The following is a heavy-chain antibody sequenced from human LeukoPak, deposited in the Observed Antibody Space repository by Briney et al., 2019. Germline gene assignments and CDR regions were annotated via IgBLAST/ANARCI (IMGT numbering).Heavy chain of an antibody. V-gene: IGHV4-4*07. J-gene: IGHJ2*01. CDR2: IHTSGNA. D-gene: IGHD4-17*01. Sequence: SETLSLTCAVSGVSLSVYYWIWIRQPAGKGREWIGRIHTSGNADYNPSLKSRVTMSVDTSKNQFSLRLRSVTAADTAVYCCTRDPGDYNHDWYFDVWGRGTLISVSS. CDR3: TRDPGDYNHDWYFDV. CDR1: GVSLSVYY.